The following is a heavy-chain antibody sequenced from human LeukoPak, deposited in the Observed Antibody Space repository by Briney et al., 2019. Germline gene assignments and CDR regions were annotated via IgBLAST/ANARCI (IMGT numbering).Heavy chain of an antibody. Sequence: GGSLRLSCAASGFTFSTYWMSWVRKTPGKGLEWVANIKEDGSRQYYVDSVKGRFIISRDNAKNSLYLQMNSLRVEDTAVYYCARDGGGYDSWGQGTLVTVSS. CDR2: IKEDGSRQ. CDR1: GFTFSTYW. J-gene: IGHJ5*01. D-gene: IGHD5-24*01. V-gene: IGHV3-7*01. CDR3: ARDGGGYDS.